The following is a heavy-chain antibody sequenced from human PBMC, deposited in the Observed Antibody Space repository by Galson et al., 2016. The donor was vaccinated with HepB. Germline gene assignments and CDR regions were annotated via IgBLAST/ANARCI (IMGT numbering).Heavy chain of an antibody. Sequence: SLRLSCAASGFTFNTYAMTWVRQAPGKGLECVATISGNGIGTAYAGSGKGRFTISRDNSKNTVYLQMNSLRAEDTAVYFCAKNKATARVWGHYYYYMDVWGKGTTVTVSS. V-gene: IGHV3-23*01. CDR3: AKNKATARVWGHYYYYMDV. CDR1: GFTFNTYA. J-gene: IGHJ6*03. CDR2: ISGNGIGT. D-gene: IGHD3-16*01.